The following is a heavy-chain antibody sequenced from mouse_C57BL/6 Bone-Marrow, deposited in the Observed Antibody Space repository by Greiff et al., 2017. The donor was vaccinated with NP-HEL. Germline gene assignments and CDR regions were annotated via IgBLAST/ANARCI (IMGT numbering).Heavy chain of an antibody. J-gene: IGHJ4*01. CDR1: GFTFSSYG. V-gene: IGHV5-6*01. CDR3: ARQGGYYAMDD. Sequence: EVKVVESGGDLVKPGGSLKLSCAASGFTFSSYGMSWVSQTPDKRLEWVANISSGGSHTYYTDNVKGQFTISRDNTKNTLYLQMSRLKSEDTAMYYCARQGGYYAMDDLGQGTSVTVTS. CDR2: ISSGGSHT.